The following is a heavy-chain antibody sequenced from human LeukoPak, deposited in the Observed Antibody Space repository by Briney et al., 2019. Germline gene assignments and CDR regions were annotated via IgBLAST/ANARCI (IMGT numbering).Heavy chain of an antibody. CDR1: GVSISSSNSY. Sequence: KASETLSLTCTVSGVSISSSNSYWGWIRQPPGKGLEWIGSIYYSGNTYYNASLKSQVSISIDTSKNQFSLRLTSVTAADTAVYYCARAQYSSGWYGDYWGQGTLVTVSS. D-gene: IGHD6-19*01. V-gene: IGHV4-39*01. CDR2: IYYSGNT. J-gene: IGHJ4*02. CDR3: ARAQYSSGWYGDY.